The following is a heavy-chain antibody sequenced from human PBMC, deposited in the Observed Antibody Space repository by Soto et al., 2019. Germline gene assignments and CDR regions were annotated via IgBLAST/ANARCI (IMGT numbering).Heavy chain of an antibody. J-gene: IGHJ6*02. Sequence: SETLSLTCAVNGGSFSDYYWSWVRQPPGKGLEWIGEISHSGSTSYNPSLKSRVTISIGTSKNQFSLKLSSVSAADTAMYYCARGLQRRFGGYKGLGYHGMDVWGQGTTVTVSS. CDR1: GGSFSDYY. D-gene: IGHD5-12*01. CDR3: ARGLQRRFGGYKGLGYHGMDV. CDR2: ISHSGST. V-gene: IGHV4-34*01.